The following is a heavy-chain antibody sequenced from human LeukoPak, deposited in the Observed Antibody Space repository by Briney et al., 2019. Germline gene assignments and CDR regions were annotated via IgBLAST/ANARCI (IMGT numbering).Heavy chain of an antibody. CDR1: GFTFSNAW. J-gene: IGHJ4*02. CDR3: ARAPREWLLGYYFDY. D-gene: IGHD3-3*01. CDR2: VKYDGSEK. V-gene: IGHV3-7*01. Sequence: QSGGSLTLSCAASGFTFSNAWMSWVRQAPGQGLEWVANVKYDGSEKYYVDSVNGRFTISRDNAKNSLYLQMSSLRAEDTAVYYCARAPREWLLGYYFDYWGQGTLVTVSS.